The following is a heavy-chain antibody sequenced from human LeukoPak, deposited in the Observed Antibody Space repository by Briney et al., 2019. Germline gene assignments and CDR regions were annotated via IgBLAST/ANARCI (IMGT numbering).Heavy chain of an antibody. CDR3: ARSMYGEGRRIIDFDY. D-gene: IGHD4/OR15-4a*01. J-gene: IGHJ4*02. V-gene: IGHV3-72*01. Sequence: PGGSLRLSCAASGFTFSDHYIDWFRQAPGKGLEWVARTRNKVNSNTTAYAASVTGRFTVSRDDSSNSVYLQMNSLKIEDTAVYYCARSMYGEGRRIIDFDYWGQGSLLTVSS. CDR2: TRNKVNSNTT. CDR1: GFTFSDHY.